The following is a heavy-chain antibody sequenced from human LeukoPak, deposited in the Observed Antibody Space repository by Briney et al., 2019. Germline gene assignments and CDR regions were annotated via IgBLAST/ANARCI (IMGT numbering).Heavy chain of an antibody. Sequence: ASVKVSCKASGYTFTSYYMHWVRQAPGQGLEWVGIINPSGGDTNYAQKFQGRVTMTRDTSTGTVYMELSSLRSEDTAVCYCARVWVGQLWSNTDYWGQGTLVTVSS. D-gene: IGHD5-18*01. CDR3: ARVWVGQLWSNTDY. V-gene: IGHV1-46*01. CDR2: INPSGGDT. J-gene: IGHJ4*02. CDR1: GYTFTSYY.